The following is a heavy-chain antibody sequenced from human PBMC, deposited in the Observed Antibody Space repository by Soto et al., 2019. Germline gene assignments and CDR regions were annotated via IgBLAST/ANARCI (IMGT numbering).Heavy chain of an antibody. D-gene: IGHD3-3*01. CDR1: GGSISSGGYY. J-gene: IGHJ4*02. CDR2: IYYSGST. V-gene: IGHV4-31*03. CDR3: ARAKYYDFWSGYYYFDY. Sequence: TLSLTCTVSGGSISSGGYYWSWIRQHPGKGLEWIGYIYYSGSTYYNPSLKSRVTISVDTSKNQFSLKLSSVTAADTAVYYCARAKYYDFWSGYYYFDYWGQGTLVTVSS.